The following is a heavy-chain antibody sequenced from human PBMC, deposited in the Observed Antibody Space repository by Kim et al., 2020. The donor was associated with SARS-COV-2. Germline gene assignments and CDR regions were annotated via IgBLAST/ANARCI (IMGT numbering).Heavy chain of an antibody. V-gene: IGHV3-30*03. CDR2: ISYDESKI. J-gene: IGHJ4*02. CDR1: GFTFSSYG. CDR3: ARDLHPGFDY. Sequence: GGSLRLSCAASGFTFSSYGMHWVRQGPGKGLEWVAVISYDESKIFYTDSVQGRFTISRDNSKNTLCLQMNSLRAEDTAVYYCARDLHPGFDYWGQGTLVT.